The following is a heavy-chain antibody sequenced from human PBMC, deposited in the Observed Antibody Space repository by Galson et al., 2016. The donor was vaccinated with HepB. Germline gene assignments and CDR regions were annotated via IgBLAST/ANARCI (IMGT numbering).Heavy chain of an antibody. CDR2: INYSESP. CDR1: GGSISRYY. Sequence: SETLSFTCIISGGSISRYYWSWIRQSPGKGLQWIGHINYSESPNYNPSLKSRVTISVDKSENHFSLNLTSVTAADTALYFCARDLTGPAFDIWSQGTMVTVSS. V-gene: IGHV4-59*01. J-gene: IGHJ3*02. CDR3: ARDLTGPAFDI.